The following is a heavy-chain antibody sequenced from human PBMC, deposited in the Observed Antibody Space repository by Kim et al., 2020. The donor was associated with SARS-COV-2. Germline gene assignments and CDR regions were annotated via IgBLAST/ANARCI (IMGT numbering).Heavy chain of an antibody. CDR2: ISSSSSTI. Sequence: GGSLRLSCAASGFTFSSYSMNWVRQAPGKGLEWVSYISSSSSTIYYADSVKGRFTISRDNAKNSLYLQMNSLRDEDTAVYYCARGEPQQLVLYYYYGMDVWGQGTTVTVSS. V-gene: IGHV3-48*02. J-gene: IGHJ6*02. CDR1: GFTFSSYS. CDR3: ARGEPQQLVLYYYYGMDV. D-gene: IGHD6-13*01.